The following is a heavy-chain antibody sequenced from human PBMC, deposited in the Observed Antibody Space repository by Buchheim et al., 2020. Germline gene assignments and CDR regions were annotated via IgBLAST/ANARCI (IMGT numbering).Heavy chain of an antibody. CDR2: ISYDGSNK. Sequence: QVQLVESGGGVVQPGRSLRLSCAASGFTFSSYGMHWVRQAPGKGLEWVAVISYDGSNKYYADSVKGRFTISRDNSKNTLYPQMNSLRAEDTAVYYCAKGLGYCSSTSCQRQYYYYGVDIWGQGTT. J-gene: IGHJ6*02. CDR3: AKGLGYCSSTSCQRQYYYYGVDI. V-gene: IGHV3-30*18. D-gene: IGHD2-2*01. CDR1: GFTFSSYG.